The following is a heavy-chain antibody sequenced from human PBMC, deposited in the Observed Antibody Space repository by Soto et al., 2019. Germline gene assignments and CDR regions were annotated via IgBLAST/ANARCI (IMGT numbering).Heavy chain of an antibody. CDR1: GGSISNYF. J-gene: IGHJ4*02. CDR2: IDNSGST. CDR3: ARGGQDFWSGPFDY. Sequence: SAPQSITCTVSGGSISNYFCNWIRQPAGKGLEWIGRIDNSGSTNYNPSLKSRITMSADTSRNQFSLKLNSVTAADTAVYYCARGGQDFWSGPFDYWGQGALVTISS. D-gene: IGHD3-3*01. V-gene: IGHV4-4*07.